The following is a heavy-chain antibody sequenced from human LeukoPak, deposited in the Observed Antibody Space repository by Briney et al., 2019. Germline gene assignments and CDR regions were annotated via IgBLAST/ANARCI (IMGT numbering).Heavy chain of an antibody. V-gene: IGHV4-59*11. CDR2: IYYSGST. CDR3: ARIPLYSSSSGLYYYYYYYMDV. D-gene: IGHD6-6*01. Sequence: PSETLSLTCTVSGGSISSHYWSWIRQPPGKGPEWIGYIYYSGSTNYNPSLKSRVTISVDTSKNQFSLKLSSVTAADTAVYYCARIPLYSSSSGLYYYYYYYMDVWGKGTTVTVSS. J-gene: IGHJ6*03. CDR1: GGSISSHY.